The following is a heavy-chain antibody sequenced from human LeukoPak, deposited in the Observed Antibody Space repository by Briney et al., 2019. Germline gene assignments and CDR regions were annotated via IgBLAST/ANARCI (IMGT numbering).Heavy chain of an antibody. Sequence: PGGSLRLSCAASGFTVSSNYMSWVRQAPGKGLEWVSVIYSGGSTYYEDSVKGRFTISRDNSKNTLYLQMNNLRAEDTAVYYCARDHYDSSGYSDYWGQGTLVTVSS. CDR1: GFTVSSNY. CDR2: IYSGGST. J-gene: IGHJ4*02. D-gene: IGHD3-22*01. V-gene: IGHV3-66*01. CDR3: ARDHYDSSGYSDY.